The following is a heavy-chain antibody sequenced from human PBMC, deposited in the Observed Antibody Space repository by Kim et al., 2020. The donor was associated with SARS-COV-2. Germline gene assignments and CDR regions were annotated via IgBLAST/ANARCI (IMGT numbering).Heavy chain of an antibody. CDR3: ARVSWQQPLDY. J-gene: IGHJ4*02. CDR2: YT. Sequence: YTFYADLVRGRSTISRDNAKNSLSLQMNSLRAEDTAVYYCARVSWQQPLDYWGQGTLVTVSS. V-gene: IGHV3-21*01. D-gene: IGHD6-13*01.